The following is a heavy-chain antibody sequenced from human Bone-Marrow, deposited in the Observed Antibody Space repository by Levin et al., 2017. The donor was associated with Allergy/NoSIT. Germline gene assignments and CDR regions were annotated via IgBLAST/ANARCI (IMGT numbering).Heavy chain of an antibody. CDR1: GFAFSSNS. V-gene: IGHV3-53*01. J-gene: IGHJ4*02. Sequence: GGSLRLSCAASGFAFSSNSMSWVRQAPGKGLEWVSLIYSGGSTRYADSVRGRFTISRDSFKNTLYLQMNSMRTEDTALYYCASGPVFGIGGQGTLVTVSS. D-gene: IGHD6-19*01. CDR2: IYSGGST. CDR3: ASGPVFGI.